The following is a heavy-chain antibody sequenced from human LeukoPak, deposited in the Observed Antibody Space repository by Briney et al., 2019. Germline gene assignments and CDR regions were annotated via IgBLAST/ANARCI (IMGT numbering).Heavy chain of an antibody. CDR1: GGSFSGYY. V-gene: IGHV4-34*01. D-gene: IGHD3-10*01. J-gene: IGHJ6*03. CDR2: INHSGSA. Sequence: SETLSLTCAVYGGSFSGYYWSWIRQPPGKGLEWIGEINHSGSANYNPSLKSRVTISVDTSKNQFSLKLSSVTAADTAVYYCARGKRGSGSYYYYMDVWGKGTTVTVS. CDR3: ARGKRGSGSYYYYMDV.